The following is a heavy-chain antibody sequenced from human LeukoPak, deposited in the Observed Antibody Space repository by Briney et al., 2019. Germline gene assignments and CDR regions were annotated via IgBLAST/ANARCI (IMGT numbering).Heavy chain of an antibody. J-gene: IGHJ6*03. CDR3: ARTTEGGYTYNSFYYYYMDV. D-gene: IGHD5-18*01. Sequence: SETLSLTCTVSGYSISSGYYWGWIRQPPGKGLEWIGSIYYSGSTNYNPSLKSRISISVDTSKNQFSLKLSSVTAADTAVYYCARTTEGGYTYNSFYYYYMDVWGKGTTVTISS. V-gene: IGHV4-38-2*02. CDR1: GYSISSGYY. CDR2: IYYSGST.